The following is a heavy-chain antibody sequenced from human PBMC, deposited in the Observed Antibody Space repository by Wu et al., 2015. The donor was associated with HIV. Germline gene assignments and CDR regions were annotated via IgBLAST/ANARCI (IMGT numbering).Heavy chain of an antibody. CDR2: INPGRGSA. CDR3: AVAWSPQSDAFDI. CDR1: GDTFSNYA. Sequence: QVHLVQSGAEVKKPGSSVKVSCKASGDTFSNYAINWVRQAPGQGLEWMGIINPGRGSATYAQKFQGRVTTTTDTSTSTVYMELSSLRSEDTAVFYCAVAWSPQSDAFDIWGQGTMVTVSS. D-gene: IGHD3-3*01. V-gene: IGHV1-46*01. J-gene: IGHJ3*02.